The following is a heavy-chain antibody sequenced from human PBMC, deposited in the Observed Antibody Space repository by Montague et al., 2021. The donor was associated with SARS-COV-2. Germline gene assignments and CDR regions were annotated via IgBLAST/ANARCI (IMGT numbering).Heavy chain of an antibody. Sequence: SETLSLTCTVSGGSVSSGSYFWNWIRQPPGKGLEWIGYKYYSGSTNYNPSLKSRVTISVDKSKNQFSLKLTSVTAADTAVYYCARTRFESRGYYLPPFDYWGQGTLVNGSS. CDR1: GGSVSSGSYF. J-gene: IGHJ4*02. V-gene: IGHV4-61*01. D-gene: IGHD3-22*01. CDR2: KYYSGST. CDR3: ARTRFESRGYYLPPFDY.